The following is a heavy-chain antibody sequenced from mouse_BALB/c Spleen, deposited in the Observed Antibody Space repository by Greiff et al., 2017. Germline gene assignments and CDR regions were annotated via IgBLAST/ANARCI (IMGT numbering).Heavy chain of an antibody. V-gene: IGHV5-4*02. CDR1: GFTFSDYY. CDR3: ARGIYDGYSAWFAY. Sequence: EVQRVESGGGLVKPGGSLKLSCAASGFTFSDYYMYWVRQTPEKRLEWVATISDGGSYTYYPDSVKGRFTISRDNAKNNLYLQMSSLKSEDTAMYYCARGIYDGYSAWFAYWGQGTLVTVSA. D-gene: IGHD2-3*01. CDR2: ISDGGSYT. J-gene: IGHJ3*01.